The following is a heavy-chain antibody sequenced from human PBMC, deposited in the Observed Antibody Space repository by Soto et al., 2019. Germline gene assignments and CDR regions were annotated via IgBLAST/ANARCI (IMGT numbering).Heavy chain of an antibody. J-gene: IGHJ1*01. D-gene: IGHD6-19*01. V-gene: IGHV4-39*01. CDR2: TYHSGST. CDR1: GDSIRGSTSY. CDR3: VKPYTSGWHYVQH. Sequence: QLQLQESGPRLVKPSETLSLTCGVSGDSIRGSTSYWGWIRQPPGQGLQWIGSTYHSGSTYYNSSHKSRVTISVDTSKNQFSLKLRSVTAADTAVYYCVKPYTSGWHYVQHWARGTLVTVSS.